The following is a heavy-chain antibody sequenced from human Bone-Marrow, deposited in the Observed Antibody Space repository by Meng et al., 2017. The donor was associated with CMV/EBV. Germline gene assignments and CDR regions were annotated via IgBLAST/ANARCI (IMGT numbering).Heavy chain of an antibody. CDR2: INNSGGST. J-gene: IGHJ5*02. CDR1: GFTFSSYA. V-gene: IGHV3-23*01. CDR3: ARDYDQLLS. Sequence: GGSLRLSCAASGFTFSSYAMSWVRQAPGKGLEWVSSINNSGGSTYYADSVKGRFTISRDNSKNTLYLQMNSLRAEDTAVYYCARDYDQLLSWGQGTRVTGSS. D-gene: IGHD2-2*01.